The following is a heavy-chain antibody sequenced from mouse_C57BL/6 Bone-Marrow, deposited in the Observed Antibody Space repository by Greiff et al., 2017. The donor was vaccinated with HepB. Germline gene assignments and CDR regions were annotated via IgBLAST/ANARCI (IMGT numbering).Heavy chain of an antibody. CDR3: ARDRFITTVVATSRFAY. CDR2: ISDGGSYT. J-gene: IGHJ3*01. CDR1: GFTFSSYA. D-gene: IGHD1-1*01. V-gene: IGHV5-4*01. Sequence: EVKLVESGGGLVKPGGSLKLSCAASGFTFSSYAMSWVRQTPEKRLEWVATISDGGSYTYYPDNVKGRFTISRDNAKNNLYLQMSHLKSEDTAMYYCARDRFITTVVATSRFAYWGQGTLVTVSA.